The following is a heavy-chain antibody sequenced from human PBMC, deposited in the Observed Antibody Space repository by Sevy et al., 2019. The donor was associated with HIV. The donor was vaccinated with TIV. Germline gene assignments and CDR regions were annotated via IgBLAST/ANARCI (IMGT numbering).Heavy chain of an antibody. CDR1: GFTFSSYE. J-gene: IGHJ5*01. D-gene: IGHD3-22*01. V-gene: IGHV3-48*03. CDR2: ISSSGTTI. CDR3: ARVDANYDEGFDS. Sequence: GGSLRLSCEASGFTFSSYEMNWVRQAPGKGLEWVSYISSSGTTINYADSVKGRFTISRDNAKNSLYMQMNSLRAEDTAVYYCARVDANYDEGFDSWGQGTLVTVSS.